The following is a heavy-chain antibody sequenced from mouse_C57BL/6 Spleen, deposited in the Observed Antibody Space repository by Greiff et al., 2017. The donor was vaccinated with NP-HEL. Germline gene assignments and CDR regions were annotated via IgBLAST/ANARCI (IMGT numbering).Heavy chain of an antibody. D-gene: IGHD2-3*01. Sequence: VQLQQSGPGLVQPSQSLSITCTVSGFSLTSYGVHWVRQSPGKGLEWLGVIWSGGSTDYNAAFISRLSISKDNSKSHIFFKMNSLKAEDTAIYYCARKWGLLRNAMDYWGQGTSVTVSS. CDR1: GFSLTSYG. CDR3: ARKWGLLRNAMDY. V-gene: IGHV2-2*01. J-gene: IGHJ4*01. CDR2: IWSGGST.